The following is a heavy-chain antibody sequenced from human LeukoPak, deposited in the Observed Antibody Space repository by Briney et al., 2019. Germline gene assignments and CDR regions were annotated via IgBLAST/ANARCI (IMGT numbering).Heavy chain of an antibody. CDR1: GGSISSSSSY. CDR3: ARVYCGGGTCYDSRGWFDP. Sequence: SETLSLTCTVSGGSISSSSSYWGWIRQPPGKGLEWIGTIYYSGSTYYNLSLKSRVTISVDTSKNQFSLKLSSVTAADTAIYYCARVYCGGGTCYDSRGWFDPWGQGTLVTVSS. CDR2: IYYSGST. D-gene: IGHD2-15*01. J-gene: IGHJ5*02. V-gene: IGHV4-39*07.